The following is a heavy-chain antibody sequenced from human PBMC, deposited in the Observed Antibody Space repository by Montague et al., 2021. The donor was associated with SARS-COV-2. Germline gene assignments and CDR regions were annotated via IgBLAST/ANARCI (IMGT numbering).Heavy chain of an antibody. CDR1: GDSIMTTNW. D-gene: IGHD3/OR15-3a*01. Sequence: SETLSLTCAVSGDSIMTTNWWSWVRQPPGKGLEWIGEIYQSGSTNYNPSLKSRVTKSIDKSKNQFSLELNSVTAADTALYYCVRAGGLDNRPPVWGQGALVIVSS. J-gene: IGHJ4*02. CDR3: VRAGGLDNRPPV. CDR2: IYQSGST. V-gene: IGHV4-4*02.